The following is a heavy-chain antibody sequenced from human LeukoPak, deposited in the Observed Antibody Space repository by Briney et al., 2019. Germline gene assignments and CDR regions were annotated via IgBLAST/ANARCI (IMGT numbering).Heavy chain of an antibody. CDR2: IKQDGSEK. Sequence: GGSLRLSCAASGFTFSSYWMSWVRQAPGKGLEWVANIKQDGSEKYYVDSVKGRFTISRDNAKNSLYLQMNSLRAEDTAVYYCARDLTMVRGVIKGYFDYWGQGTLVTVSS. CDR3: ARDLTMVRGVIKGYFDY. V-gene: IGHV3-7*01. D-gene: IGHD3-10*01. J-gene: IGHJ4*02. CDR1: GFTFSSYW.